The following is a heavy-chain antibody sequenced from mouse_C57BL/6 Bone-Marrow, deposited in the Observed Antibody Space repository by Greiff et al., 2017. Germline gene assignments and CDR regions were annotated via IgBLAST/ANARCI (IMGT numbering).Heavy chain of an antibody. CDR2: IRNKANGYTT. CDR1: GFTFTDYY. D-gene: IGHD2-4*01. J-gene: IGHJ3*01. CDR3: ARPYDYDGAWFAY. Sequence: DVMLVESGGGLVQPGGSLSLSCAASGFTFTDYYMSWVRQPPGKALEWLGFIRNKANGYTTEYSASVKGRFTISRDNSQSILYLQMNALRAEDSATYYGARPYDYDGAWFAYWGQGTLVTVSA. V-gene: IGHV7-3*01.